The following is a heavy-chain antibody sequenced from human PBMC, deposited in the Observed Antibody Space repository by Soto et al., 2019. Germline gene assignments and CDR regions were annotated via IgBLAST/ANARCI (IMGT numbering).Heavy chain of an antibody. CDR2: IYYSGST. CDR1: GGSISSGGHY. V-gene: IGHV4-31*03. Sequence: SETLSLTCTVSGGSISSGGHYWSWIRQHPGKGLEWIGYIYYSGSTYYNPSLKSRVTISVDTSKNQFSLKLSSVTAADTAVYYCARDTVTPPYYYYYYGMDVWGQGTTVTVSS. J-gene: IGHJ6*02. D-gene: IGHD4-4*01. CDR3: ARDTVTPPYYYYYYGMDV.